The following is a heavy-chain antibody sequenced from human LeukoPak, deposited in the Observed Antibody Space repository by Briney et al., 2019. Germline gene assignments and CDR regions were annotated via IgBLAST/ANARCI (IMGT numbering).Heavy chain of an antibody. V-gene: IGHV3-30*02. CDR3: AKDGGHAFDI. CDR2: IRYDGSNK. CDR1: GFTLSSYG. Sequence: GGSLRLSCAASGFTLSSYGMHWVRQAPGKGLEWVAFIRYDGSNKYYADSVKGRFTISRDNSKNTLYLQMNSLRAEDTAVYYCAKDGGHAFDIWGQGTMVTVSS. J-gene: IGHJ3*02.